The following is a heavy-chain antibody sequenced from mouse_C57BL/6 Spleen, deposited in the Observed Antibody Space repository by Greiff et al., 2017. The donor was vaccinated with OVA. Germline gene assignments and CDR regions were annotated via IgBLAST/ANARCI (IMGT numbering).Heavy chain of an antibody. J-gene: IGHJ2*01. CDR1: GYTFTDYN. D-gene: IGHD2-10*02. CDR2: INPNNGGT. V-gene: IGHV1-22*01. CDR3: ARWGKYGNYGY. Sequence: EVQLQQSGPELVKPGASVKMSCKASGYTFTDYNMHWVKQSPGKSLEWIGYINPNNGGTSYNQKFKGKATLTVNKSSSTAYMELRSLTSEDSAVYYCARWGKYGNYGYWGQGTTLTVSS.